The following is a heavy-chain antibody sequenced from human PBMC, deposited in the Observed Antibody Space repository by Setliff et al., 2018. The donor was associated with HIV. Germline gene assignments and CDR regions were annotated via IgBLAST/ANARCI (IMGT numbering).Heavy chain of an antibody. V-gene: IGHV3-21*01. J-gene: IGHJ4*02. CDR3: ARAGHFDWLLPFDY. Sequence: GGSLRLSCAGSGFTFSNYVMNWVRLAPGKGLEWVSCISSSSSYIYYADSVKGRFTISRDNAKNLLYLLLNTLRADDTAVYYCARAGHFDWLLPFDYWGQGTLVTVSS. CDR2: ISSSSSYI. CDR1: GFTFSNYV. D-gene: IGHD3-9*01.